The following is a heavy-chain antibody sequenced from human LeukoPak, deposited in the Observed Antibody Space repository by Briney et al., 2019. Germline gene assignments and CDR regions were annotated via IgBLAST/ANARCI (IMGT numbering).Heavy chain of an antibody. V-gene: IGHV3-30*03. CDR3: ASDQTGFCSGSSCLGSTFDY. Sequence: GGSLRLSCAASGFTFSSYGMHWVRQAPGKGLEWVAVISYDGSNKYYADSVKGLFTISRDNSKNTLYLQMNSLRAEDTAVYDCASDQTGFCSGSSCLGSTFDYWGQGTLVTVSA. CDR1: GFTFSSYG. D-gene: IGHD2-15*01. CDR2: ISYDGSNK. J-gene: IGHJ4*02.